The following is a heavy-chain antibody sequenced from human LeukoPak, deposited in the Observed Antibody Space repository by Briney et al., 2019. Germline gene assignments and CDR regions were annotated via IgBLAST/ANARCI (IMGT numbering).Heavy chain of an antibody. J-gene: IGHJ5*02. D-gene: IGHD3-9*01. Sequence: GGSLRLSCAASGCTFSSYWMSWVRQAPGKGLEWVANIKQDGSEKYYVDSVKGRFTISRDNAKNSLYLQMNSLRAEDTAVYYCARGFCDILTGYYCNWFDPWGQGTLVTVSS. CDR3: ARGFCDILTGYYCNWFDP. CDR2: IKQDGSEK. CDR1: GCTFSSYW. V-gene: IGHV3-7*03.